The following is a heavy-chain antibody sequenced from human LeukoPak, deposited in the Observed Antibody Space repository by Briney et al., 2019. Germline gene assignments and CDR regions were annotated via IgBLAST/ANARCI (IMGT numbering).Heavy chain of an antibody. J-gene: IGHJ4*02. CDR2: VQYDGTNK. V-gene: IGHV3-30*02. Sequence: GGSLRLSCAASGFTFSSYGMHWVRQAPGKGLEWVAFVQYDGTNKYYADSVKGRFTISRDNSRNSLYLQMNSLRAEDTAVYYCAKDSVVGRPDIAMSGIDYWGQGTLVTVSS. CDR3: AKDSVVGRPDIAMSGIDY. CDR1: GFTFSSYG. D-gene: IGHD6-19*01.